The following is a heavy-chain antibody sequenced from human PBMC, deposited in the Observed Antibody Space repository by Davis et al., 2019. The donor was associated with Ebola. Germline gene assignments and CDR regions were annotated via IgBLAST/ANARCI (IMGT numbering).Heavy chain of an antibody. CDR3: ARAGEDSSSWEPRFDY. CDR1: GFTLSSYW. CDR2: INGDGSNT. J-gene: IGHJ4*02. D-gene: IGHD6-13*01. V-gene: IGHV3-74*01. Sequence: HTGGSLRLSCAASGFTLSSYWMHWVRQTPGKGLVWLSRINGDGSNTNYADSVKGRFTISRDNSKNTLYLQMNSLRAEDTAVYYCARAGEDSSSWEPRFDYWGQGTLVTVSS.